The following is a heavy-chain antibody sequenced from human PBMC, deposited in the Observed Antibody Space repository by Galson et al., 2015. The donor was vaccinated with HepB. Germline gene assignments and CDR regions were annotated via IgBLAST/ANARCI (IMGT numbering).Heavy chain of an antibody. V-gene: IGHV3-49*03. CDR2: IRSKVYGGTT. CDR1: GFTFGDFA. J-gene: IGHJ6*01. D-gene: IGHD5-12*01. Sequence: SLRLSCAASGFTFGDFAMSWFRQAPGKGLEWVGFIRSKVYGGTTEYAASVKGRFTISRDDSKSIAYLQMNSLKTEDTAVYYCTRVSGLLKSYYYYRMDVWGQGTTVTVSS. CDR3: TRVSGLLKSYYYYRMDV.